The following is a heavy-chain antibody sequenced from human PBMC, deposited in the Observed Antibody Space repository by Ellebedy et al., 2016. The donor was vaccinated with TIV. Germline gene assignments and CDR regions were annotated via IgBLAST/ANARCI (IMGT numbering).Heavy chain of an antibody. J-gene: IGHJ3*02. CDR1: GGSISSYY. Sequence: SETLSLXXTVSGGSISSYYWSWIRQPAGKGLEWIGRIYTSGSTNYNPSLKSRVTMSVDTSKNQFSLKLSSVTAADTAVYYCARDPFHRVVPAAIRWDDAFDIWGQGTMVTVSS. V-gene: IGHV4-4*07. CDR3: ARDPFHRVVPAAIRWDDAFDI. D-gene: IGHD2-2*02. CDR2: IYTSGST.